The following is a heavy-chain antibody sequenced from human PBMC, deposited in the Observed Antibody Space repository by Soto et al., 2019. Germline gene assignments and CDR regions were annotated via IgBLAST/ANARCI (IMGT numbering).Heavy chain of an antibody. CDR2: IYYSGST. D-gene: IGHD6-13*01. Sequence: SETLSLTCTVPGGSISSYYWIWIRQPPGKGLEWIGSIYYSGSTYYNPSLKSRVTISVDTSKNQFPLKLSSVTAADTAVYYCARHGAAAGIPPGYYGMDVWGQGTTVTVSS. V-gene: IGHV4-59*05. J-gene: IGHJ6*02. CDR3: ARHGAAAGIPPGYYGMDV. CDR1: GGSISSYY.